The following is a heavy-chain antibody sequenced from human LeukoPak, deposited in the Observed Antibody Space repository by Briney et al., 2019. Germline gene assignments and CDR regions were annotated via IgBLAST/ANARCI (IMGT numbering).Heavy chain of an antibody. D-gene: IGHD7-27*01. J-gene: IGHJ4*02. Sequence: PSETLSLTCTVSGDSIRNYYWSWIRQPPGKGLEWIGYIYYSGSTNYNPSLKSRVTISVDTSKNQFSLKLSSVTAADTAVYYCARLAWGRLDYWGQGTLVTVSS. CDR3: ARLAWGRLDY. CDR2: IYYSGST. CDR1: GDSIRNYY. V-gene: IGHV4-59*08.